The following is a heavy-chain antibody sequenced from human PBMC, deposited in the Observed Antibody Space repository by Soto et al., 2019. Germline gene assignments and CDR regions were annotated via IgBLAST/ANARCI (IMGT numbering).Heavy chain of an antibody. CDR2: INYSGST. CDR1: GGSISSSSYY. Sequence: SETLSLTCTVSGGSISSSSYYWGWIRQPPGKGLEWIGSINYSGSTYYNPSLKSRLIISVDTSKNQFSLKLSSVTAADTAVYYCARGQSDYYHASPSRYHYFDYLDQGALVTVSS. J-gene: IGHJ4*01. V-gene: IGHV4-39*07. D-gene: IGHD3-10*01. CDR3: ARGQSDYYHASPSRYHYFDY.